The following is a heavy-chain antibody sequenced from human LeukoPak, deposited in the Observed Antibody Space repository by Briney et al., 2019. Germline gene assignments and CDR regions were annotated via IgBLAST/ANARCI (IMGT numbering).Heavy chain of an antibody. CDR3: AKGAGGPYNWFDP. J-gene: IGHJ5*02. D-gene: IGHD3-10*01. V-gene: IGHV3-30*18. CDR1: GFTFSSYG. Sequence: GGSLRLSCAASGFTFSSYGMHWVRQAPGKGLEWVAVISYDGSNKYYADSVKGRFTTSRDNSKDTLYLQMNSLRAEDTAVYYCAKGAGGPYNWFDPWGQGTLVTVSS. CDR2: ISYDGSNK.